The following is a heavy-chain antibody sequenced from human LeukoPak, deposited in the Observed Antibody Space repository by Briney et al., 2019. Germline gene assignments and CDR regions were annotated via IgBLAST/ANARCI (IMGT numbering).Heavy chain of an antibody. V-gene: IGHV3-66*01. J-gene: IGHJ3*02. Sequence: GGSLRLSCAASGFTFDNYGMHWVRQAPGKGLEWVSVIYSGGSTYYADSVKGRFTISRDNSKNTLYLQMNSLRAEDTAVYYCASCITMVRGVICAFDIWGQGTMVTVSS. CDR2: IYSGGST. D-gene: IGHD3-10*01. CDR3: ASCITMVRGVICAFDI. CDR1: GFTFDNYG.